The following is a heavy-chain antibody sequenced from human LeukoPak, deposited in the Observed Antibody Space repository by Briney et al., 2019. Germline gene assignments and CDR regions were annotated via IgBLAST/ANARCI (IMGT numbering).Heavy chain of an antibody. V-gene: IGHV3-21*01. CDR3: AREGGYSYGSHAFDI. D-gene: IGHD5-18*01. CDR1: GFTFSSYS. J-gene: IGHJ3*02. CDR2: ISSSSSYI. Sequence: PGGSLRPSCAASGFTFSSYSMNWVRQAPGKGLEWVSSISSSSSYIYYADSVKGRFTISRDNAKNSLYLQMNSLRAEDTAVYYCAREGGYSYGSHAFDIWGQGTMVTVSS.